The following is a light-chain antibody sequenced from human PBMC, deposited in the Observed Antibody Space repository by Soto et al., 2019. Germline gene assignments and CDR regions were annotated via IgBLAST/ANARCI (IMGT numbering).Light chain of an antibody. CDR1: QSISTY. CDR2: AAS. J-gene: IGKJ5*01. CDR3: RQSYRTPIT. Sequence: DIQLTQSPSPLSASVGDRVAITCLASQSISTYVNWYQQKPGKAPKVLIYAASNLQSEGPPRFSGSGSGTDFTLTISSMQPEDVATYFCRQSYRTPITFGQGTRLEIK. V-gene: IGKV1-39*01.